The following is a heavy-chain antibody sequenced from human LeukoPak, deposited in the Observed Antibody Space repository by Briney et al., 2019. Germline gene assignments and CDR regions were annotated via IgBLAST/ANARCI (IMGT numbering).Heavy chain of an antibody. CDR3: ARRSDIAAAVKIYGSEF. J-gene: IGHJ4*02. V-gene: IGHV3-74*01. CDR2: INGDGSST. Sequence: PGGSLRLSCEASGFTFSNFWMHWVRHVPGKGLLWVSRINGDGSSTTYADPVKGRFTISRDNAKNTLYLQMNSLRVEDTAVYYCARRSDIAAAVKIYGSEFWGQGTLVTVSS. CDR1: GFTFSNFW. D-gene: IGHD6-13*01.